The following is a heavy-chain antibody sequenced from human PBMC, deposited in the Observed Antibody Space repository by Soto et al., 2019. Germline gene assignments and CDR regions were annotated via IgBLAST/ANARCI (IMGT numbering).Heavy chain of an antibody. V-gene: IGHV2-5*02. CDR3: AHRLTLHSDWNYGRFDY. Sequence: QITLKESGPTLVKPTQTLTLTCTFSGFSLTTYGVGVGWVRQPPGKALEWLALIYWDDDKRYSPSLKTRLTITKDTSKNHVVLTMTNMDPVDTATYYCAHRLTLHSDWNYGRFDYWGQGTLVTVSS. CDR2: IYWDDDK. D-gene: IGHD1-7*01. CDR1: GFSLTTYGVG. J-gene: IGHJ4*02.